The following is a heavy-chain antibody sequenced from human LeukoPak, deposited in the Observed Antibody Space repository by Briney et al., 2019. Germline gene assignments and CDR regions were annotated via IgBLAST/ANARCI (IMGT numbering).Heavy chain of an antibody. D-gene: IGHD4-17*01. V-gene: IGHV3-48*01. Sequence: PGGSLRLSCAAPGFTFSSYSMNWVRQAPGKGLEWVSYISSSSSTIYYADSVKGRFTVSRDNAKNSLYLQMNSLRAEDTAVYYCARDLKTTVFTLDYWGQGTLVTVSS. CDR1: GFTFSSYS. CDR2: ISSSSSTI. CDR3: ARDLKTTVFTLDY. J-gene: IGHJ4*02.